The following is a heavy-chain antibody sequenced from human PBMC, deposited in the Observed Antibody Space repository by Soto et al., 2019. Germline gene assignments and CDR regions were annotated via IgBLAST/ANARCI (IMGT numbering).Heavy chain of an antibody. D-gene: IGHD5-12*01. CDR2: ITRNSINM. V-gene: IGHV3-21*04. CDR3: AKDQAGGWISHGYDH. CDR1: GFTFSSYS. Sequence: EVQLVESGGGLVKPGGSLRLSCAASGFTFSSYSMNWVRQAPGKGLEWVSAITRNSINMHYADSVKGRFTISRDNSENTLYLQMNSLKDEDTAVYFCAKDQAGGWISHGYDHWGQGSRVDVSA. J-gene: IGHJ5*02.